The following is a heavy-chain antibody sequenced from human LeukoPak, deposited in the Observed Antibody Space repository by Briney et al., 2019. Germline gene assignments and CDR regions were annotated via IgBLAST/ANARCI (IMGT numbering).Heavy chain of an antibody. Sequence: GGSLRLSCAASGFTFSSYGMHWVRQAPGKGLEWVAFIRFDGSIKYYAESVKGRFSISRDNSKNTLYLQMNSLRAEDTAVYYCAKDDIAAAGTGAFDIWGQGTMVTVSS. J-gene: IGHJ3*02. V-gene: IGHV3-30*02. CDR1: GFTFSSYG. CDR2: IRFDGSIK. CDR3: AKDDIAAAGTGAFDI. D-gene: IGHD6-13*01.